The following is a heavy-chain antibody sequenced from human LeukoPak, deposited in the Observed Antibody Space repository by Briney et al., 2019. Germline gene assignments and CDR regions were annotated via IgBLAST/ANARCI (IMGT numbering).Heavy chain of an antibody. V-gene: IGHV3-43*02. CDR3: AKEENYYDSSGEPYFQH. CDR2: IGGDGGST. D-gene: IGHD3-22*01. CDR1: GFTFDDYA. Sequence: PGGSLRLSCAASGFTFDDYAMHWVRQAPGKGLEWVSLIGGDGGSTYYADSVKGRFTISRDNSKNSLYLQMNSLRTEDTALYYCAKEENYYDSSGEPYFQHWGQGTLATVSS. J-gene: IGHJ1*01.